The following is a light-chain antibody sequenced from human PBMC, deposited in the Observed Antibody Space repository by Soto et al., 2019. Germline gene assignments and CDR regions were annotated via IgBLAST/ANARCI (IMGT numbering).Light chain of an antibody. Sequence: QFALTPPRSVSGSPGEPVTFSCTGPSSDVGGYNYVSWYQQHPGKAPKLMIYDVSKRPSGVPDRFSGSKSGNTASLTISGLQAEDEADYYCCSYAGSYSLYVFGSGTKVTVL. CDR2: DVS. V-gene: IGLV2-11*01. J-gene: IGLJ1*01. CDR3: CSYAGSYSLYV. CDR1: SSDVGGYNY.